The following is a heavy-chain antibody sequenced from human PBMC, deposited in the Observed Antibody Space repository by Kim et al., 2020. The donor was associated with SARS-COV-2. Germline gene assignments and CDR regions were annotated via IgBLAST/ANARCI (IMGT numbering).Heavy chain of an antibody. CDR3: AKDRGTTAMAIDY. CDR1: GFTFSSYA. J-gene: IGHJ4*02. CDR2: IWYDGSNK. Sequence: GGSLRLSCAASGFTFSSYAMHWVRRAPGKGLEWVAVIWYDGSNKYYTDSVKGRFTISRDDSKNTLYLQMNSLRAEDTAVFYCAKDRGTTAMAIDYWGQGTLVTVSS. D-gene: IGHD5-18*01. V-gene: IGHV3-33*06.